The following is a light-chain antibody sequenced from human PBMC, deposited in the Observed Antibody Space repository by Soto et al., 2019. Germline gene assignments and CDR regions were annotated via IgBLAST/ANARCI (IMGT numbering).Light chain of an antibody. J-gene: IGKJ1*01. CDR3: QQCHNWWT. CDR2: GAS. CDR1: QSINTN. V-gene: IGKV3-15*01. Sequence: EIVMTQSPVTLSVSPGERATLSCRASQSINTNLAWYQQKPGQAPRLLIYGASTRATGIPARFSGSGSGTEFTLTISSLQSEDFAVYYCQQCHNWWTLGQGTKVEIK.